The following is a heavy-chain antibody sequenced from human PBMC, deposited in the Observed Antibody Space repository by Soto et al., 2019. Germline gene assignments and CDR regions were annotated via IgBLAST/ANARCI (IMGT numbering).Heavy chain of an antibody. CDR2: ISYDGSNK. V-gene: IGHV3-30*18. CDR1: GFTFSTYC. D-gene: IGHD3-3*01. CDR3: AKDTYYDFWSGYYYYYGMDV. Sequence: GGSLRLSCAASGFTFSTYCMHWVRQAPGKGLEWVAVISYDGSNKYYADSVKVRFTISRDNSKNTLYLQMNSLRAEDTAVFYCAKDTYYDFWSGYYYYYGMDVWGQGTTVTVSS. J-gene: IGHJ6*02.